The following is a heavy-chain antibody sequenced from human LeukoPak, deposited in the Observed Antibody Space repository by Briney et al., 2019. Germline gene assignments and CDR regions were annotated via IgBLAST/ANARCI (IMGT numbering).Heavy chain of an antibody. J-gene: IGHJ4*02. CDR1: GGSISSYY. Sequence: SETLSLTCTVSGGSISSYYWSWIRQPPGKGLEWIGYIYYSGSTNYNPSLKSRVTISVDTSKNQFSLKLSSVTAADTAVYYCARPPVVNPLQWRDPGYCSDYCGQGTLVTV. D-gene: IGHD6-19*01. CDR2: IYYSGST. V-gene: IGHV4-59*08. CDR3: ARPPVVNPLQWRDPGYCSDY.